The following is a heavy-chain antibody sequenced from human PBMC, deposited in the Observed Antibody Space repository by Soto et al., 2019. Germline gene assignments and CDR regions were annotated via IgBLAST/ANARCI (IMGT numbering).Heavy chain of an antibody. J-gene: IGHJ4*02. CDR2: IYYSGST. Sequence: QLQLQESGPGLVKPSETLPLTCTVSGGSISSSSYYWGWIRQPPGKGLEWIGSIYYSGSTYYNPSLKSRVTISVDTSKNQFSLKLSSVTAADTAVYYCARHTPAISISDHWGQGTLVTVSS. CDR1: GGSISSSSYY. CDR3: ARHTPAISISDH. D-gene: IGHD2-15*01. V-gene: IGHV4-39*01.